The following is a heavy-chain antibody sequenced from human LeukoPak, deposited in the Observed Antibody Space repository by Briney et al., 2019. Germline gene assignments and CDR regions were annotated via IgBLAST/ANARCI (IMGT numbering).Heavy chain of an antibody. CDR3: ARRAGAYSRPYDY. D-gene: IGHD4/OR15-4a*01. J-gene: IGHJ4*02. CDR1: GFTFSSYA. Sequence: GGSLRLSCAASGFTFSSYAMSWFRQAPGKGLEWVSGISGSGIGGRTHYADSVKGRFTISRDNSKNTLYLQMNSLRAEDTAVYYCARRAGAYSRPYDYWGQGTLVTVSS. CDR2: ISGSGIGGRT. V-gene: IGHV3-23*01.